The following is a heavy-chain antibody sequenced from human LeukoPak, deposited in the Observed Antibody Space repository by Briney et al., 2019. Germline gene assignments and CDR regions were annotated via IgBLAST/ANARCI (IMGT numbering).Heavy chain of an antibody. CDR2: ISGSGGST. CDR1: GFTFSSYA. V-gene: IGHV3-23*01. J-gene: IGHJ5*02. D-gene: IGHD6-13*01. CDR3: AKDPGSSGNNWFDP. Sequence: GGSLRLSCAASGFTFSSYAMSWVRQAPGKGLEWASAISGSGGSTYYADSVKGRFTISRDNSKNTLYLQMNSLRAEDTAVYYCAKDPGSSGNNWFDPWGQGTLVTVSS.